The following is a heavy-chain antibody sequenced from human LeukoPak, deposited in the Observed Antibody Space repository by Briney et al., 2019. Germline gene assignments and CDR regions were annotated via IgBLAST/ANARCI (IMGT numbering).Heavy chain of an antibody. Sequence: PGGSLRLSCTASGFTFSNFWMGWVRQAPGKGLEWVANIKQDETEKFYLGSVKGRFTISRDNAKNSLYLQMNSLRDEDSAVYYCARRPYQDVSGRLSDVWGQGTTVTVSS. J-gene: IGHJ6*02. D-gene: IGHD6-19*01. V-gene: IGHV3-7*01. CDR1: GFTFSNFW. CDR3: ARRPYQDVSGRLSDV. CDR2: IKQDETEK.